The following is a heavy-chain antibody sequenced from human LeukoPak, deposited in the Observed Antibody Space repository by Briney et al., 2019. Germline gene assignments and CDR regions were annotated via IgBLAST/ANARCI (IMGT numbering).Heavy chain of an antibody. CDR1: GFTFSDYY. V-gene: IGHV3-11*04. CDR2: ISSSGSTI. Sequence: GSLLLSCAASGFTFSDYYMSWIRQAPGKGLEWVSYISSSGSTIYYADSVKGRFTISRDNAKNSLYLQMSSLRAEDTAVYYCARTRYSYGSAFDYWGQGTLVTVSS. D-gene: IGHD5-18*01. J-gene: IGHJ4*02. CDR3: ARTRYSYGSAFDY.